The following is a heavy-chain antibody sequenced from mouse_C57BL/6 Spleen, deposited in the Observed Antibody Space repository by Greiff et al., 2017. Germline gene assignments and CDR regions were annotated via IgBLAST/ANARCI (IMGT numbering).Heavy chain of an antibody. CDR1: GYTFTDYY. J-gene: IGHJ4*01. CDR3: ARDSGSSYDYAMDY. D-gene: IGHD1-1*01. Sequence: QVQLQQSGAELVRPGASVKLSCKASGYTFTDYYINWVKQRPGQGLEWIARIYPGSGNTYYNEKFKGKATLTAEKSSSNAYMQLSSLTSADSAGEFCARDSGSSYDYAMDYWGQGTSVTVSS. V-gene: IGHV1-76*01. CDR2: IYPGSGNT.